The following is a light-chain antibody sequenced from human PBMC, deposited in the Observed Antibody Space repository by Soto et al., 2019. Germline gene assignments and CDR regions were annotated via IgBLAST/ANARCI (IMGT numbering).Light chain of an antibody. CDR2: GAS. Sequence: EIVMTQSPATLSVSPGERATLSCRASQSVSSNLAWYQQKPGQAPRLLSYGASTRATGIPARFSGSGSGTEFTLTISSLQSEDFAVYYCQQYNNLPPLSCGGGTKVESK. CDR3: QQYNNLPPLS. CDR1: QSVSSN. J-gene: IGKJ4*01. V-gene: IGKV3-15*01.